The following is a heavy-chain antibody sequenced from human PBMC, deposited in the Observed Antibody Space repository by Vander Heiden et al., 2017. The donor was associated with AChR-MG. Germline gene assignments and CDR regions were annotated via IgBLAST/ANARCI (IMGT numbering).Heavy chain of an antibody. V-gene: IGHV3-33*08. CDR1: GFNFRSHV. J-gene: IGHJ4*02. CDR3: ARDHLDYYESGGYYRSRGFDY. CDR2: IWYDGSNK. Sequence: QVRLVESGGGVVQPGRSLRLSCAASGFNFRSHVMHWVRQAPGKGLEWVATIWYDGSNKLYGDSVKGRFSLSRDNSNNMMSLQMNSLRAEDTAVYYCARDHLDYYESGGYYRSRGFDYWGQGTLVTVSS. D-gene: IGHD3-22*01.